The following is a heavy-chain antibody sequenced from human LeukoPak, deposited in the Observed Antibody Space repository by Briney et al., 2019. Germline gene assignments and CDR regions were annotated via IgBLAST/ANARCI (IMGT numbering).Heavy chain of an antibody. D-gene: IGHD6-13*01. V-gene: IGHV1-69*05. CDR1: GGTFSSYA. CDR2: IIPIFGTA. J-gene: IGHJ5*02. Sequence: SVKVSCKASGGTFSSYAISWVRQAPGQGLEWMGGIIPIFGTANYAQKFQGRVTITTDESTSTAYMELSSLRSEDTAVYYCARGLYSSSWTRRTRFDPWGQGTLVTVSS. CDR3: ARGLYSSSWTRRTRFDP.